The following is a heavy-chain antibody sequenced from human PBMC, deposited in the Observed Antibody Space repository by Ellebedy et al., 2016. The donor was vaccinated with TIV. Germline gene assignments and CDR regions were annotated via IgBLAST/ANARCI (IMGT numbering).Heavy chain of an antibody. Sequence: AASVKVSCKASGGTFSSYAFSWVRQAPGQGLEWMGGIIPNSSTANYAQRFQGRVTITADESTSTAYMEVTSLTSDDTALYFCASGDFYGSGTLGRFYYFYAMDVWGQGTTVTVSS. V-gene: IGHV1-69*13. CDR1: GGTFSSYA. CDR2: IIPNSSTA. CDR3: ASGDFYGSGTLGRFYYFYAMDV. J-gene: IGHJ6*02. D-gene: IGHD3-10*01.